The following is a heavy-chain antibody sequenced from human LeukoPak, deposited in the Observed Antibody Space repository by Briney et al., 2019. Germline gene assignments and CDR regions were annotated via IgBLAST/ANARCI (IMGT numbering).Heavy chain of an antibody. V-gene: IGHV3-74*01. CDR3: VIGGTYGSGS. CDR1: GFTFANTW. J-gene: IGHJ4*02. CDR2: INNDGSST. D-gene: IGHD3-10*01. Sequence: GGSLRLSCAASGFTFANTWMHWVRHVPGKGLVWVSLINNDGSSTNYADSVKGRFTISRDNAKNTLHLQMNSLRAEDTAVYYCVIGGTYGSGSWGQGTLVTVSS.